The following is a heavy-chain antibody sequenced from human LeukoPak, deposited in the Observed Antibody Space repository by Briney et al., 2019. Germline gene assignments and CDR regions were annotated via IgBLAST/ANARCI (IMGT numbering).Heavy chain of an antibody. V-gene: IGHV4-59*01. CDR2: IYYTGST. D-gene: IGHD2-2*01. Sequence: SETLSLTCTVSGGSIDSYYWSWLRQPPGKGLEWIGYIYYTGSTEYHPSLKSRVTISLDTSKNQFPLKLTSVTAADTAVYYCARVYQSAEYYFDYWGQGNLVSVSS. J-gene: IGHJ4*02. CDR1: GGSIDSYY. CDR3: ARVYQSAEYYFDY.